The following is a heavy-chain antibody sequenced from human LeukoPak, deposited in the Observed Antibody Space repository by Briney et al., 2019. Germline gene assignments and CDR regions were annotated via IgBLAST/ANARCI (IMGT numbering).Heavy chain of an antibody. CDR1: GGTFSSYA. Sequence: PVKVSCKASGGTFSSYAISWVRQAPGQGLEWMGGIIPIFGTANYAQKFQGRVTITADESTSTAYMELSSLRSEDTAVYYCASISGYDSRSSDYWGQGTLVTVSS. CDR2: IIPIFGTA. V-gene: IGHV1-69*01. D-gene: IGHD5-12*01. CDR3: ASISGYDSRSSDY. J-gene: IGHJ4*02.